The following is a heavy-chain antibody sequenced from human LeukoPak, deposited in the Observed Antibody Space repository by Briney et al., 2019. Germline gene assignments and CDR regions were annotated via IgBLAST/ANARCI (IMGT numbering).Heavy chain of an antibody. CDR2: ISGSGGAP. CDR3: ARDNYVDAFDI. D-gene: IGHD3-10*02. CDR1: GFTFSVYA. Sequence: PGGSLRLSCAPSGFTFSVYAMSWVRQAPGKGLEWVSAISGSGGAPYYADSVKGRFTISRDNAKNSLYLQMNSLRAEDTAVYYCARDNYVDAFDIWGQGTMVTVSS. J-gene: IGHJ3*02. V-gene: IGHV3-23*01.